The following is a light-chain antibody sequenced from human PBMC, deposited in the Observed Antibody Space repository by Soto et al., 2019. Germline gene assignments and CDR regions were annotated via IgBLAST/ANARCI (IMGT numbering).Light chain of an antibody. CDR1: SSDVGGYNY. CDR2: EVT. J-gene: IGLJ2*01. Sequence: QSVLTQPPSASGSPGQSVTISCTGTSSDVGGYNYVSWYQQHPGKAPKLLIYEVTKRPSGVPDRFSGSKSGNTASLTVSGLQAEDEADYYCTSYAGSKSGVFGGGTQLTVL. CDR3: TSYAGSKSGV. V-gene: IGLV2-8*01.